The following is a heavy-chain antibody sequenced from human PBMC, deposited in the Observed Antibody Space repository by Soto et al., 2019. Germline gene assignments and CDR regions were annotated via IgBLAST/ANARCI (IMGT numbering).Heavy chain of an antibody. V-gene: IGHV3-11*01. J-gene: IGHJ4*02. Sequence: QVQLVESGGGLVKPRGSLRLSCAATGFTFSESYMSWTRQAPGKGLEFLSHISSSGSSTYNADSVKGRFTISRDNAKKLLYLQMNSLRVEDTAVYYCARGGRPDYWGQGTLVTVSS. CDR3: ARGGRPDY. CDR2: ISSSGSST. CDR1: GFTFSESY.